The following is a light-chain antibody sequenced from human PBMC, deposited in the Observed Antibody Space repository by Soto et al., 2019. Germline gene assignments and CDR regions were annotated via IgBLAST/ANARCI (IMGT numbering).Light chain of an antibody. Sequence: DIVVAQSTATLSLSPCEVATLSCSASQSVTSNLAWYQQKPGQAPRLLMYGVSTRATGIPARFSGSGSGTDFTLTIRSMQSEDFEAYYCKQYNNWQRTFG. CDR1: QSVTSN. J-gene: IGKJ1*01. CDR2: GVS. CDR3: KQYNNWQRT. V-gene: IGKV3-15*01.